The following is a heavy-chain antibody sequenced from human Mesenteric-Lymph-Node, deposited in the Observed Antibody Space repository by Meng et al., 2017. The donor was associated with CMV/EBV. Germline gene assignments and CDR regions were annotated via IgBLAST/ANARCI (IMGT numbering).Heavy chain of an antibody. CDR2: IYYSRST. Sequence: SETLSPTCTVSGGSVSSGSYYWSWIRQPPGKGLDWIGYIYYSRSTNYNPSLKSRVTISVDTSKNQFSLKLSSVTAADTAVYYCASGGKLQSDSSGHYAYWFDPWGQGTLVTVSS. V-gene: IGHV4-61*01. CDR1: GGSVSSGSYY. CDR3: ASGGKLQSDSSGHYAYWFDP. D-gene: IGHD3-22*01. J-gene: IGHJ5*02.